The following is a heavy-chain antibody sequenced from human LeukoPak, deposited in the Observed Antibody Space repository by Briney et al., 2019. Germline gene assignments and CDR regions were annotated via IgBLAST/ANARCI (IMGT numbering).Heavy chain of an antibody. CDR3: ARRFLEWLFIDY. CDR1: GGSISSYY. J-gene: IGHJ4*02. V-gene: IGHV4-39*01. D-gene: IGHD3-3*01. Sequence: PSETLSLTCTVSGGSISSYYWSWIRQPPGKGLEWIGSIYYIGTTYYNPSLKSRVTISVDTSKNQFSLKLSSVTAADTAVYYCARRFLEWLFIDYWGQGTLVTVSS. CDR2: IYYIGTT.